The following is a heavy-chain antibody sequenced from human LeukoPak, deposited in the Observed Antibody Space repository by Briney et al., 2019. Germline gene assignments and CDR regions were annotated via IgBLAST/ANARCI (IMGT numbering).Heavy chain of an antibody. CDR2: IWYDGSNK. CDR1: GFTFSSYA. CDR3: ARDLLKYYFDY. Sequence: GGSLRLSCAASGFTFSSYAMSWVRQAPGKGLEWVAVIWYDGSNKYYADSVKGRFTISRDNSKNTLYLQMNSLRAEDTAVYYCARDLLKYYFDYWGQGTLVTVSS. V-gene: IGHV3-33*08. J-gene: IGHJ4*02.